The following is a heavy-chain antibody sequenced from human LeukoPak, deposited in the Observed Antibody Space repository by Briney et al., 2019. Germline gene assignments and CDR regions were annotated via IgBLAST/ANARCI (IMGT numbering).Heavy chain of an antibody. J-gene: IGHJ4*02. D-gene: IGHD3-3*01. CDR2: IDPSDSYT. Sequence: GESLGIFCKGSGYTFTSYWISWVRQMPGKGLEWMGKIDPSDSYTTYNPSFQGHVTISADKSISAAYLQWSSLKASDTAMYYCARHSHCDFWSGYHEYWGQGTLVIVSS. CDR1: GYTFTSYW. V-gene: IGHV5-10-1*01. CDR3: ARHSHCDFWSGYHEY.